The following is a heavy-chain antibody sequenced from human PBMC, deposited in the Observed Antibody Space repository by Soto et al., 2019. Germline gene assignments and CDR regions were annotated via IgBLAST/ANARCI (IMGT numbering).Heavy chain of an antibody. CDR1: GGTFRIFT. J-gene: IGHJ5*02. CDR3: AREGPPDIAWFDP. D-gene: IGHD2-15*01. Sequence: QVQLVQSGAEVKKPGSSVKVSCKASGGTFRIFTISWVRQAPGQGLEWMGGSANSAQKFQGRLTVTADESTRTVYFGLSSLTSADTAVYDCAREGPPDIAWFDPWGQGTLVSVSS. V-gene: IGHV1-69*01. CDR2: GSA.